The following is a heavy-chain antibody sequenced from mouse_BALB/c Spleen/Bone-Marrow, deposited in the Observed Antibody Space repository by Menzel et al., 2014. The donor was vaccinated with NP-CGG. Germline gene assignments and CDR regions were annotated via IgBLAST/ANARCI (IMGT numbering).Heavy chain of an antibody. V-gene: IGHV1S81*02. CDR3: ARGLLRYFDV. CDR1: GSPFPRSW. D-gene: IGHD2-3*01. J-gene: IGHJ1*01. CDR2: LIPSNGRT. Sequence: QVQLKQSGAELVTPGASVKLSCRASGSPFPRSWMHWVKPGPGQGLEWIGELIPSNGRTTYIEKFKSKATLTVDKSSNTADRQLSSLTAEYSAVYCCARGLLRYFDVWGAGTTVTVSS.